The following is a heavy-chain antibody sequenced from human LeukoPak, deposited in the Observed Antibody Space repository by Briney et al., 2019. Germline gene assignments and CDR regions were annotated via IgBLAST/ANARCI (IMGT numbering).Heavy chain of an antibody. CDR3: ATPLLKFWLTD. CDR2: INTNTGHP. V-gene: IGHV7-4-1*02. CDR1: GYTLTSYA. Sequence: GASVKVSCKASGYTLTSYAMNWVRQAPGQGLEWMGWINTNTGHPTYAQGFTGRFVFSLDTSVSTAYLQISSLKAEDTAVYYCATPLLKFWLTDWGQGTLVTVSS. D-gene: IGHD1-26*01. J-gene: IGHJ4*02.